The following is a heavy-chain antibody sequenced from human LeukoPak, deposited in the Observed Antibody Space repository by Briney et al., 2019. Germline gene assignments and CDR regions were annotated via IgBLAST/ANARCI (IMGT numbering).Heavy chain of an antibody. CDR3: ARSGYSGYDYVTGWT. V-gene: IGHV7-4-1*02. CDR2: INTNTGNP. J-gene: IGHJ5*02. CDR1: GYTFTSYA. D-gene: IGHD5-12*01. Sequence: ASVKVSCKASGYTFTSYAMNWVRQAPGQGLEWMGWINTNTGNPTYAQGFTGRFVFSLDTSVSTAYLQISSLKAEDTAMYYCARSGYSGYDYVTGWTWGQGTLVTVSS.